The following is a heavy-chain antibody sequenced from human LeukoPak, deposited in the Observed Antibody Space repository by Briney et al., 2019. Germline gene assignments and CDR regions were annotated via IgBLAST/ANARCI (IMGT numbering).Heavy chain of an antibody. J-gene: IGHJ3*02. CDR3: ARPVGATHDAFDI. D-gene: IGHD1-26*01. V-gene: IGHV4-59*01. CDR2: IYYSGST. CDR1: GGSISSYY. Sequence: SESLSLTCTGSGGSISSYYWSWIRQPPGKGLEWIGYIYYSGSTNYNPSLKSRVTISVDTSKNQFSLKLSSVTAADTAVYYCARPVGATHDAFDIWGQGTMVTVSS.